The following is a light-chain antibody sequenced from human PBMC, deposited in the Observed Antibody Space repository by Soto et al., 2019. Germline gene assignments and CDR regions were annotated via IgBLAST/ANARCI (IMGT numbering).Light chain of an antibody. CDR1: QSISSY. CDR3: QQSYSTPRT. CDR2: AAS. Sequence: DIHMTQSPASLSASVGGIVTITCRASQSISSYLNWYQQKPGKAPKLLIYAASSLQSVVPSRFSGSGSGTDFTLTISSLQPEDFATYYCQQSYSTPRTFGQGPRSIS. J-gene: IGKJ1*01. V-gene: IGKV1-39*01.